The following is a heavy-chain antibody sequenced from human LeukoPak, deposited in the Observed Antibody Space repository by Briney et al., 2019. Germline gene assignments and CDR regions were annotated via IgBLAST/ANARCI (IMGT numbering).Heavy chain of an antibody. CDR1: GFTFSSYW. CDR3: ARPTAVGTVDY. J-gene: IGHJ4*02. CDR2: INSDGSSR. V-gene: IGHV3-74*01. Sequence: GGSLRLSCAASGFTFSSYWRHGVRQARGKGLVWVSRINSDGSSRSYADSVKGRFTISRDNAKNTLYLKMNSLRAEYTAVYYCARPTAVGTVDYWGQGTLVTVSS. D-gene: IGHD6-13*01.